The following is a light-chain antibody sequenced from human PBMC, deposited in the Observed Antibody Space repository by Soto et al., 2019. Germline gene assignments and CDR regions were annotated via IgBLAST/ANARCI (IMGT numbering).Light chain of an antibody. V-gene: IGKV3-20*01. CDR1: QSVSSNY. CDR2: GAS. J-gene: IGKJ1*01. CDR3: QQYGGSPWT. Sequence: EIVMTQSKTPLSVSPGERATLSWRASQSVSSNYLAWYQQKPGQAPRLLIYGASSRATGIPDRFSGSGSGTDFTLTISRLEPEDFAVYYCQQYGGSPWTFCQGTMVDIK.